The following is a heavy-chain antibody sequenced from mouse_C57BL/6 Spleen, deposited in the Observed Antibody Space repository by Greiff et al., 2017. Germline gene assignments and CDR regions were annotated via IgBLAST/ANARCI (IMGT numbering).Heavy chain of an antibody. CDR1: GYAFSSSW. J-gene: IGHJ2*01. V-gene: IGHV1-82*01. CDR2: IYPGDGDT. D-gene: IGHD2-5*01. Sequence: VKLMESGPELVKPGASVKISCKASGYAFSSSWMNWVKQRPGKGLEWIGRIYPGDGDTNYNGKFKGKATLTADKSSSTAYMQLSSLTSEDSAVYFCAKRGSNYFDYWGQGTTLTVSS. CDR3: AKRGSNYFDY.